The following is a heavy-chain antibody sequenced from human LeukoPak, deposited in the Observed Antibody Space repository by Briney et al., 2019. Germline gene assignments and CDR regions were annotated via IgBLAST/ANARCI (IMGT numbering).Heavy chain of an antibody. Sequence: SETLSLTCTVSGGSISSYYWSWIRQPPGKGLEWIGYIYYSGSTNYNPSLKSRVTISVDTSKNQFSLKLNSVTAADTAVYYCARDRVGATLYFDYWGQGTLVTVSS. CDR1: GGSISSYY. D-gene: IGHD1-26*01. CDR2: IYYSGST. CDR3: ARDRVGATLYFDY. V-gene: IGHV4-59*01. J-gene: IGHJ4*02.